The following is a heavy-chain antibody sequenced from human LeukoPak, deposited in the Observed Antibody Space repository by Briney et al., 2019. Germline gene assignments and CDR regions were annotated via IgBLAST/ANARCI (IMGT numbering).Heavy chain of an antibody. V-gene: IGHV3-23*01. CDR1: GFTFSSYA. CDR3: AKRRITAMGRDYFHY. J-gene: IGHJ4*02. CDR2: ISGCGGST. Sequence: GGSLRLSCAASGFTFSSYAMSWVRQAPGKGLEWVSAISGCGGSTYYADSVKGRFTISRDNSKNTLYLQMNSLRAEDTAVYYCAKRRITAMGRDYFHYWGQGTLVTVSS. D-gene: IGHD5-18*01.